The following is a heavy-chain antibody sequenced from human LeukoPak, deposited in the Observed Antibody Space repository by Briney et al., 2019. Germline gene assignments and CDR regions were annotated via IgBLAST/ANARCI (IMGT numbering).Heavy chain of an antibody. D-gene: IGHD3-10*01. CDR2: IKSKTDGGTT. CDR3: TTNSYMVRGVITLNWFEP. V-gene: IGHV3-15*01. Sequence: GGSLRLSCAASGFTFSNAWMSWVRQAPGKGLEWVGRIKSKTDGGTTDYAAPVKGRFTISRDDSKNTLYLQMNSLKTEYTAVYYCTTNSYMVRGVITLNWFEPWGKGHLVTVS. J-gene: IGHJ5*02. CDR1: GFTFSNAW.